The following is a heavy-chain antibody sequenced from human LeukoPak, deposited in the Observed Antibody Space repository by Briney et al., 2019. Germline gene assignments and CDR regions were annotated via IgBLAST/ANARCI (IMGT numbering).Heavy chain of an antibody. CDR2: ISAYNGNT. CDR1: GYTFTSYG. V-gene: IGHV1-18*01. CDR3: ARDNGQPYYYYMDV. J-gene: IGHJ6*03. Sequence: GASVKVSCKASGYTFTSYGISWVRQAPGQGLEWMGWISAYNGNTNYAQKLQGRVTMTTDTSTSTAYMELRSLRSDDTAVYYCARDNGQPYYYYMDVWGKGTTVTISS.